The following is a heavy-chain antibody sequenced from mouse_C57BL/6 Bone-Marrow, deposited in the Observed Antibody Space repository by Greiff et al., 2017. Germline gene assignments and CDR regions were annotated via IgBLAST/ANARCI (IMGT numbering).Heavy chain of an antibody. CDR2: ISSGSSTI. J-gene: IGHJ4*01. CDR3: ASAAQAHYYAMDY. V-gene: IGHV5-17*01. Sequence: EVQRVESGGGLVKPGGSLKLSCAASGFTFSDYGMHWVRQAPEKGLALVAYISSGSSTIYYADPVKGRFTISRDNAKNTLFLQMTSLRSEDTAMYYSASAAQAHYYAMDYWGQGTSGTVSS. CDR1: GFTFSDYG. D-gene: IGHD3-2*02.